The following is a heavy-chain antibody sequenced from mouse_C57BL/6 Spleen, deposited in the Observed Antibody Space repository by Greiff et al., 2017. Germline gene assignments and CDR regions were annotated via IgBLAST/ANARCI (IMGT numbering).Heavy chain of an antibody. CDR3: ARKDLYAMDY. J-gene: IGHJ4*01. V-gene: IGHV1-69*01. CDR1: VYTFPSYW. CDR2: IDPSDSYT. Sequence: QVQLQQPGAELVMPGASVKLSCKASVYTFPSYWMHWVKQRPGQGLEWIGEIDPSDSYTNYNQKFKGKSTLTVDKSSSTAYMQLSSLTSEDSAVYYSARKDLYAMDYWGQGTSVTVSA.